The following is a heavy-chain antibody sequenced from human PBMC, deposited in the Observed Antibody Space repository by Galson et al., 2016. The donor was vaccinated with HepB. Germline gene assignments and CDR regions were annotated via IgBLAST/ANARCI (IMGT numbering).Heavy chain of an antibody. CDR3: ARDRRGLYYYGMDV. CDR2: ISYDGSKK. D-gene: IGHD3-10*01. CDR1: GSTFSSYG. J-gene: IGHJ6*02. V-gene: IGHV3-30*03. Sequence: SLRLSCAVSGSTFSSYGMHWVRQAPGTGLEWVAVISYDGSKKYYADSVKGRFTISRDNSKNTLYLQMNSLRAEDTAVYYCARDRRGLYYYGMDVWGQGTTVTVS.